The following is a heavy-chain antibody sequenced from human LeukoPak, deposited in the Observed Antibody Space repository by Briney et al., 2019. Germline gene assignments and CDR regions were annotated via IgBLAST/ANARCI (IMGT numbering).Heavy chain of an antibody. CDR2: INPSGGST. CDR3: SRDSSGYYVKY. D-gene: IGHD3-22*01. CDR1: GYTFTSYY. Sequence: ASVKVSCKASGYTFTSYYMHWVRQAPGQGLEWMGIINPSGGSTSYAQKFQGRVTMTRDTSTSTVYMELSSLRSEDTAVYYCSRDSSGYYVKYWGQGTLVTVSS. J-gene: IGHJ4*02. V-gene: IGHV1-46*01.